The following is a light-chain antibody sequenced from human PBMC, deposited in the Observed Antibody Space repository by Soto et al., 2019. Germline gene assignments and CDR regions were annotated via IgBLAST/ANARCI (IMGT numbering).Light chain of an antibody. J-gene: IGLJ1*01. CDR3: CSYTTSNTRQIV. CDR1: SSDVGGYNY. CDR2: DVS. V-gene: IGLV2-14*01. Sequence: QSALTQPASVSGSPGQSITISCTGTSSDVGGYNYVSWYQQHPGKAPKFIIYDVSNRPSGVSNRFSGSKSGNTASLTISGLQAEDEADYYCCSYTTSNTRQIVFGTGTRSPS.